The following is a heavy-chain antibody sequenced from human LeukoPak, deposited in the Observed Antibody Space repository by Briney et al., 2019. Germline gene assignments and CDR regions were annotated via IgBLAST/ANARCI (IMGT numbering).Heavy chain of an antibody. Sequence: GASVKVSCKVSGYTLTELSMHWVRQAPGKGLEWMGGFDPEDGETIYAQKFQGRVTMTEDTSTDTAYMELSSLRSDDTAVYYCARDGDIVVVPAATYNWFDPWGQGTLVTVSS. D-gene: IGHD2-2*01. V-gene: IGHV1-24*01. CDR1: GYTLTELS. CDR2: FDPEDGET. J-gene: IGHJ5*02. CDR3: ARDGDIVVVPAATYNWFDP.